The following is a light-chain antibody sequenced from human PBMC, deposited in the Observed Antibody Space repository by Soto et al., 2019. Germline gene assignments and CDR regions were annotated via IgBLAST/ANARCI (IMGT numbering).Light chain of an antibody. Sequence: EIVLTQSPGTLSLSPGESVILSCRASQSVSGTYLAWYQQKPGQAPRLLMYGVSSRATGIPDRFSGSGSRTDFTLTISRLETEDFAVYYCQQYGNLPWTFGQGTKVEIK. J-gene: IGKJ1*01. CDR2: GVS. CDR1: QSVSGTY. V-gene: IGKV3-20*01. CDR3: QQYGNLPWT.